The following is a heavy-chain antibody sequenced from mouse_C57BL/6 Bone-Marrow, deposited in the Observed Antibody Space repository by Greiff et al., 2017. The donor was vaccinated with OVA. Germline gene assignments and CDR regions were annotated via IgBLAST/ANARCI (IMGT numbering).Heavy chain of an antibody. Sequence: VHLVESGAELVKPGASVKLSCKASGYTFTEYTIHWVKQRSGQGLEWIGWFYPGSGSIKYNEKFKDKATLTADKSSSTVYMELSRLTSEDSAVYFCARHEDNPNYSVYFDYWGQGTTLTVSS. J-gene: IGHJ2*01. CDR1: GYTFTEYT. D-gene: IGHD2-1*01. CDR3: ARHEDNPNYSVYFDY. V-gene: IGHV1-62-2*01. CDR2: FYPGSGSI.